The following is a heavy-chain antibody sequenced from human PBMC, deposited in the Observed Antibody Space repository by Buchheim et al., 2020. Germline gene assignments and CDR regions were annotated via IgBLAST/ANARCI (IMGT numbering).Heavy chain of an antibody. D-gene: IGHD3-9*01. CDR3: ARLLVSPTSNYYYALDV. V-gene: IGHV3-48*03. J-gene: IGHJ6*02. Sequence: EVKLVESGGDLVRPGGSLRLSCEASGFPFSIYEMNWVRQAPGKGLEWVSHNSNSGNVRHYVDSVRGRFTIARDNAKTSLYLQMNSLRAEDTAVYYCARLLVSPTSNYYYALDVWGQGTT. CDR2: NSNSGNVR. CDR1: GFPFSIYE.